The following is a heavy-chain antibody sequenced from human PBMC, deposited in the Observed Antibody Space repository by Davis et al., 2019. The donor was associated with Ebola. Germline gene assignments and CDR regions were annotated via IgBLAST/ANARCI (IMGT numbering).Heavy chain of an antibody. Sequence: GESLKISCKGSGYSFTSYWISWVRQMPGKGLEWMGRIDPCDSYTNHSPSFQGHVTISAAKSISTAYLQWSSLKASDTAMYYCASTPYGGWFYYFDYWGQGTLVTVSS. V-gene: IGHV5-10-1*01. CDR3: ASTPYGGWFYYFDY. J-gene: IGHJ4*02. D-gene: IGHD6-19*01. CDR2: IDPCDSYT. CDR1: GYSFTSYW.